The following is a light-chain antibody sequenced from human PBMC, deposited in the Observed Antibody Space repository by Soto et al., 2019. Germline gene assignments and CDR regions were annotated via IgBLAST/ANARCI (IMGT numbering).Light chain of an antibody. CDR3: QQNINSET. J-gene: IGKJ1*01. Sequence: EIVLTQSPGSLSLSPGQRATISCRASQSVDTTSFAWYQKKPGQATRLLIYGASKKASGLPDRFSGSGSGTDFPLIISRLEDDDFAVYYCQQNINSETFGQGTKVEIK. V-gene: IGKV3-20*01. CDR1: QSVDTTS. CDR2: GAS.